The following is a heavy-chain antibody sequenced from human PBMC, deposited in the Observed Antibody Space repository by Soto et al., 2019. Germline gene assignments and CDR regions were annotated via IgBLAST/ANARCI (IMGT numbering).Heavy chain of an antibody. CDR1: GYTFTSYY. V-gene: IGHV1-46*03. D-gene: IGHD5-12*01. CDR2: INPSGGST. CDR3: ARSTQKLIVALYLRGDASNY. Sequence: ASVKVSCKASGYTFTSYYMHWVRQAPGQGLEWMGIINPSGGSTSYAQKFQGRVTMTRDTSTSTVYMELSSLRSEDTAVYYCARSTQKLIVALYLRGDASNYWGQGTLVTVS. J-gene: IGHJ4*02.